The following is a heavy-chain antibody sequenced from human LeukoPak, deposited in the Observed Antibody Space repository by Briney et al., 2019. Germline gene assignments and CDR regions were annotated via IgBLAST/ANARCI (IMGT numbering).Heavy chain of an antibody. CDR3: ARGDARGYSYGHFHFDH. D-gene: IGHD5-18*01. CDR2: INHSGST. J-gene: IGHJ4*01. V-gene: IGHV4-34*01. Sequence: SETLSLTCAVYGGSFSGYYWSWTRQPPGKGLEWIGEINHSGSTNYNPSLKSRVTISVDTSKNQFSLKLSSVTAADTAVYYCARGDARGYSYGHFHFDHWGHGTLVTVSS. CDR1: GGSFSGYY.